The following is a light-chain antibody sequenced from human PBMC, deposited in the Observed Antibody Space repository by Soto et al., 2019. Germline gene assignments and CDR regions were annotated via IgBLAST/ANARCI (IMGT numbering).Light chain of an antibody. CDR1: QSVSNS. V-gene: IGKV3-11*01. CDR3: QQRASWPPFT. Sequence: EIVLTQSPATLSLSPGGRATLSCRASQSVSNSLAWYQQKPGQPPRLLIYDASYRATGVPARFSGSGSETDFTLTISSLEPEDFAVYYWQQRASWPPFTFGGGTKVE. J-gene: IGKJ4*01. CDR2: DAS.